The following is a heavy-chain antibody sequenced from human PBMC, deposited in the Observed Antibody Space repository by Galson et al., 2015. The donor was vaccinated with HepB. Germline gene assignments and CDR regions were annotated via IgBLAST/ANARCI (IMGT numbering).Heavy chain of an antibody. D-gene: IGHD5-12*01. V-gene: IGHV3-7*01. CDR3: ARAIIIVTTIGDFDY. CDR2: IKQDGSEK. J-gene: IGHJ4*02. Sequence: SLRLSCAASGFTFSNYWMTWVRQAPGKGLEWVANIKQDGSEKYYVDSVKGRFTISRDNAKNSLYLQMNSLGAEDTAVYYCARAIIIVTTIGDFDYWGQGTLVTVSS. CDR1: GFTFSNYW.